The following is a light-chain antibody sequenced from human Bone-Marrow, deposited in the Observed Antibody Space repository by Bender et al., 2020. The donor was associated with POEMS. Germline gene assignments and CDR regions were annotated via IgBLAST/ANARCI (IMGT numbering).Light chain of an antibody. CDR3: QSYDNSLGGWV. CDR1: SSNIGTNT. J-gene: IGLJ3*02. V-gene: IGLV1-44*01. Sequence: QSGLTQPPSASGTPGQTVSISCSGSSSNIGTNTVNWYQHVPGTAPKFLINNNNDRPSGVPDRFSGSKSGTSASLAISGLQSEDEADYYCQSYDNSLGGWVFGGGTKLTVL. CDR2: NNN.